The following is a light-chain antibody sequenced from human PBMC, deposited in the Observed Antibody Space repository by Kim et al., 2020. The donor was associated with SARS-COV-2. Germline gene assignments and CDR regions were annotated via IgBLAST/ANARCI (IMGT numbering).Light chain of an antibody. CDR2: DVT. Sequence: GPAVTSSCTGSSIDIGSYYYFSCHQQPPANAPLLINYDVTKRPSGAADRSSGSKSANTASLTVSGRQPEEEADYYCSSYAGSNNGVFGGGTQLTVL. V-gene: IGLV2-8*01. J-gene: IGLJ3*02. CDR1: SIDIGSYYY. CDR3: SSYAGSNNGV.